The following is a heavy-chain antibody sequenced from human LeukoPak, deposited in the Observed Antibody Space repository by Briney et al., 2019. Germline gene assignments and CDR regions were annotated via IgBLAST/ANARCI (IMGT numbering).Heavy chain of an antibody. CDR1: GGSISSGGYY. J-gene: IGHJ4*02. CDR2: IYYSGST. CDR3: ARDGGGADRRFDY. D-gene: IGHD1-26*01. V-gene: IGHV4-31*03. Sequence: SETLSLTCTVSGGSISSGGYYWSWIRQHPGKGLEWIGYIYYSGSTYYDPSLKSRVTISVDTSKNQFSLKLSPVTAADTAVYYCARDGGGADRRFDYWGQGTLVTVSS.